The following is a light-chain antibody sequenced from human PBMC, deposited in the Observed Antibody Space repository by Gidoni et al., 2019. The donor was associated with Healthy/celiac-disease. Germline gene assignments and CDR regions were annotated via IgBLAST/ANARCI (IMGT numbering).Light chain of an antibody. CDR1: QSVSSY. V-gene: IGKV3-11*01. CDR2: EAS. CDR3: QQRSNWPPEIT. J-gene: IGKJ5*01. Sequence: ETVLTQSPATLSLSPGERATLSCRASQSVSSYLAWYQQKPGQAPRLHIYEASNRATGIPARFSGSGSGTDFTLTISSLEPEDFAVYYCQQRSNWPPEITFGQGTRLEIK.